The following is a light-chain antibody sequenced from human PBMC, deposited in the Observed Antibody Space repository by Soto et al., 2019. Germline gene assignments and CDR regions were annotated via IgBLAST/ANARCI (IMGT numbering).Light chain of an antibody. V-gene: IGLV2-14*01. Sequence: QSALTQPASVSGSPGQSITISCTGTSSDVGGYNYVSWYQHHPGKAPKLMIYEVSNRPSGVSNRFSGSKSGNTATLTISGXXXXXXXXYYCSSYTGSSTPVFGGGTKLTV. CDR2: EVS. CDR3: SSYTGSSTPV. J-gene: IGLJ3*02. CDR1: SSDVGGYNY.